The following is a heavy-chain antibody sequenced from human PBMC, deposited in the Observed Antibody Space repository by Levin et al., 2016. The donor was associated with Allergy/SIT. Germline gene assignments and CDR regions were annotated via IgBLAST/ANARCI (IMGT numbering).Heavy chain of an antibody. Sequence: GESLKISCAASGFTFNNYAINWVRQAPGKGLEWVSTISGTGENTYYADSVEGRFTISRDTSKNTVFLQLNSLRAEDTAVYYCAKGFFSSGWSPIDSWGQGTLVTVSS. V-gene: IGHV3-23*01. J-gene: IGHJ4*02. CDR2: ISGTGENT. CDR3: AKGFFSSGWSPIDS. CDR1: GFTFNNYA. D-gene: IGHD3-22*01.